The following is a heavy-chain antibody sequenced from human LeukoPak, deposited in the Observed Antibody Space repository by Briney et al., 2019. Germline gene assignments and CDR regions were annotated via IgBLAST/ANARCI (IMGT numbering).Heavy chain of an antibody. Sequence: PGGSLRLSCAASGFTFSSYAMSWVRQAPGKGLEWVSAISGSGGSTYYADSVKGRFTISRDNSKNTLYLQMNSLRAEDTAVYYCAKDPPPGWFGELSIAFDYWGQGTLVTVSS. J-gene: IGHJ4*02. CDR3: AKDPPPGWFGELSIAFDY. D-gene: IGHD3-10*01. CDR2: ISGSGGST. V-gene: IGHV3-23*01. CDR1: GFTFSSYA.